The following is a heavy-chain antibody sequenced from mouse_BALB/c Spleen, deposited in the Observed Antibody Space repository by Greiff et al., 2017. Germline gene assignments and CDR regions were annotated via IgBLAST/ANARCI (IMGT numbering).Heavy chain of an antibody. CDR1: GFTFTSYW. J-gene: IGHJ3*01. CDR2: IYPGSGST. D-gene: IGHD1-1*01. Sequence: LQQPGSELVRPGASVKLSCKASGFTFTSYWMHWVKQRHGQGLEWIGNIYPGSGSTNYDEKFKSKGTLTVDTSSSTAYMHLSSLTSEDSAVYSCTREDYGSSYGLFAYWGQGTLVTVSA. V-gene: IGHV1S22*01. CDR3: TREDYGSSYGLFAY.